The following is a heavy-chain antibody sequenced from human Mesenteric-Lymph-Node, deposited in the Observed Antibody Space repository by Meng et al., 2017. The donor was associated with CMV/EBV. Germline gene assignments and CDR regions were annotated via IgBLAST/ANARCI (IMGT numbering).Heavy chain of an antibody. CDR1: GGTFSSYA. CDR3: ARDTAAYAFDI. D-gene: IGHD2-15*01. Sequence: ASVKVSCKASGGTFSSYAISWVRQATGQGLEWMGWMNPNSGNTGYAQKFQGRVTMTRNTSISTAYMELSSLRSEDTAVYYCARDTAAYAFDIWGQGTMVTVSS. V-gene: IGHV1-8*02. CDR2: MNPNSGNT. J-gene: IGHJ3*02.